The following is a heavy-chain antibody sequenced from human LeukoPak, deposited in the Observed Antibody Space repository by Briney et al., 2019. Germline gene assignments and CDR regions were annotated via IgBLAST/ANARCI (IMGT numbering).Heavy chain of an antibody. V-gene: IGHV3-30*19. J-gene: IGHJ4*02. Sequence: GGPLRLSCAASGFTFTSFGMHWVRQAPGQGLEWVALILYDGTNKYYADSVKGRFTISRDNSKNTLTLQMNSLRVEDTALYYCTKDLRYYYDDNHAEMDEHDYWGQGTLVTVSS. CDR2: ILYDGTNK. CDR3: TKDLRYYYDDNHAEMDEHDY. D-gene: IGHD4-23*01. CDR1: GFTFTSFG.